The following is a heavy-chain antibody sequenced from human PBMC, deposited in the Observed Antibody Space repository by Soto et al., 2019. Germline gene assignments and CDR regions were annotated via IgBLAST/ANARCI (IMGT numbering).Heavy chain of an antibody. CDR1: GYTFPSYD. CDR3: AREHYGNSAWFDP. J-gene: IGHJ5*02. CDR2: MNPNSGNT. V-gene: IGHV1-8*02. Sequence: QVQLVPSGAEVKKPGASVKVSCKASGYTFPSYDINWVRQATGQGLEWIGWMNPNSGNTGYAQKFQGRVTMTRNTSISTDYMELSSLRSEDTAVYYCAREHYGNSAWFDPWGQGTLVTVSS. D-gene: IGHD3-10*01.